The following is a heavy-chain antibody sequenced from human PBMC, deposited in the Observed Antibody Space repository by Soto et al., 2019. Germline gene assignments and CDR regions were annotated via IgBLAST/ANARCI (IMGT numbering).Heavy chain of an antibody. CDR2: IYPGDSDT. J-gene: IGHJ6*01. V-gene: IGHV5-51*01. CDR3: VFLLVRSYYYGMLF. D-gene: IGHD6-13*01. CDR1: GDSFTSYW. Sequence: PGESLKISWNGSGDSFTSYWIGWVRQMPWKGLEWMGIIYPGDSDTRYSPSFQGQVTISADKSISTAYLQWSSLKASDTAMYYCVFLLVRSYYYGMLFSGPTXTVTV.